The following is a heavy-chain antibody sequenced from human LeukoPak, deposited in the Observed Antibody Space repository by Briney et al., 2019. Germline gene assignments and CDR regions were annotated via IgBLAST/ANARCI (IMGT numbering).Heavy chain of an antibody. CDR2: IIPIFGTA. V-gene: IGHV1-69*01. CDR3: ALKSNSIFGVVISWYYFDY. J-gene: IGHJ4*02. D-gene: IGHD3-3*01. Sequence: SVKVSCKASGGTFSSYAISWERQAPGQGLEWMGGIIPIFGTANYAQKFQGRVTITADESTSTAYMELSSLRSEDTAVYYCALKSNSIFGVVISWYYFDYWGQGTLVTVSS. CDR1: GGTFSSYA.